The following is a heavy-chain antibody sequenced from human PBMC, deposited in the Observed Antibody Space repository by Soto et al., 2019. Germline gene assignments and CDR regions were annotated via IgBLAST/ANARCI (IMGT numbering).Heavy chain of an antibody. D-gene: IGHD1-26*01. J-gene: IGHJ4*02. CDR2: ISGSGGST. Sequence: EVQLLESGGGLVQPGGSLRLSCAASGFTFSSYAMSWVRQDPGKGLEWVSSISGSGGSTYYADSVKGRFTISRDNSKNTLYLQMNSLRVEDTAVYYCAKLRDSSGSYCWGQGTLVTVSS. CDR3: AKLRDSSGSYC. V-gene: IGHV3-23*01. CDR1: GFTFSSYA.